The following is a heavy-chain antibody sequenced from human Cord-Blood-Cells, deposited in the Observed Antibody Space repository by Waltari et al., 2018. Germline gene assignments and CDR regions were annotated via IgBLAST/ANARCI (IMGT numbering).Heavy chain of an antibody. J-gene: IGHJ4*02. V-gene: IGHV3-53*01. CDR1: GFTVSSNY. CDR3: ARGDYDSSGYYFDY. Sequence: EVQLVESGGGLIQPGGSLRLSCAASGFTVSSNYMSWVRQAPGKGLDWVSVIYSVGSTYYAYSVKGRFTISRDNSKNTLYLQMNSLRAEDTAVYYCARGDYDSSGYYFDYWGQGTLVTVSS. CDR2: IYSVGST. D-gene: IGHD3-22*01.